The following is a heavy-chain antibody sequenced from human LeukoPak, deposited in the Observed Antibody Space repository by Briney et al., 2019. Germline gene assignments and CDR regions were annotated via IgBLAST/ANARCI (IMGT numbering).Heavy chain of an antibody. D-gene: IGHD5-18*01. CDR3: ARVGLQLWLSYYYYYMDV. Sequence: PGGSLRLSCAASGFTFSSYWMSWVRQAPGKGLEWVANIKQDGSEKYYVDSVKGRFTISRDNAKNSLYLQMNSLRAEDTAVYYCARVGLQLWLSYYYYYMDVWGKGTTVTISS. J-gene: IGHJ6*03. CDR2: IKQDGSEK. CDR1: GFTFSSYW. V-gene: IGHV3-7*01.